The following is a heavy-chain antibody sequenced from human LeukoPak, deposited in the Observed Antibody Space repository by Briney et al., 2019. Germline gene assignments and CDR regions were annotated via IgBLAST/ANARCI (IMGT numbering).Heavy chain of an antibody. CDR2: ISWNSGSI. CDR3: AKASGVSPFFDY. Sequence: PGRSLRLSCAASGFTFDDYAVHWVRQAPGKGLEWVSGISWNSGSIGYADSVEGRFTISRDNAKNSLYLQMNSLRAEDTALYYCAKASGVSPFFDYWGQGTLVTVSS. CDR1: GFTFDDYA. V-gene: IGHV3-9*01. J-gene: IGHJ4*02.